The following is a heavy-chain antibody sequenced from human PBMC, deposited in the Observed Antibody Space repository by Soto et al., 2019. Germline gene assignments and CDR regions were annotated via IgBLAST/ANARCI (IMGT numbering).Heavy chain of an antibody. CDR3: TTDRACSSSPNFDY. V-gene: IGHV3-15*01. CDR1: GFTFSNAW. Sequence: GGSLRLSCAASGFTFSNAWMSWVRQAPGKGLEWVGRIKSKTDGGTTDYAAPVKGRFTISRDDSKNTLYLQMNSLKTEDTAVYYCTTDRACSSSPNFDYWGQGTLVTVSS. D-gene: IGHD6-6*01. CDR2: IKSKTDGGTT. J-gene: IGHJ4*02.